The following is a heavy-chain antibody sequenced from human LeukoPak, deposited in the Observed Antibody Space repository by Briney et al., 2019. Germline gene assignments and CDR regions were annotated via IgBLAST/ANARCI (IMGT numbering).Heavy chain of an antibody. J-gene: IGHJ4*02. V-gene: IGHV1-2*02. CDR2: INPNSGGT. CDR1: GYTFTGYY. Sequence: ASVKVSCTASGYTFTGYYMHWVRQAPGQGLEWMGWINPNSGGTNYAQKFQGRVTMTRDTSISTAYMELSRLRSDDTAVYYCARSDTAMADFDYWGQGTLVTVSS. CDR3: ARSDTAMADFDY. D-gene: IGHD5-18*01.